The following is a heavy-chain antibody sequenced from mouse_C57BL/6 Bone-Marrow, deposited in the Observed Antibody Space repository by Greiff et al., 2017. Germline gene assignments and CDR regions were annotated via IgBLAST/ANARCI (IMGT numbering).Heavy chain of an antibody. Sequence: VQLQQSGAELVRPGASVTLSCTASGFNIKDAYMNWVKQRPEQGLEWIGWIDPENGDTEYASKFQGKATLTADTSSNTAYLQLSSLTSEDTAVFSCTKEVVTDLDYFENRGEGATLTDSS. CDR2: IDPENGDT. V-gene: IGHV14-4*01. CDR3: TKEVVTDLDYFEN. J-gene: IGHJ2*01. CDR1: GFNIKDAY. D-gene: IGHD2-2*01.